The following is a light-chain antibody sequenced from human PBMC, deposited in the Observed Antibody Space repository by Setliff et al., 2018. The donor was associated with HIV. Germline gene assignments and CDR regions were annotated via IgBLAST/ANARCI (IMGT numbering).Light chain of an antibody. V-gene: IGLV2-23*01. J-gene: IGLJ1*01. CDR2: EGS. Sequence: QSALTQPASVSGSPGQSITISCTGTSSDVGSYNLVSWYQQHPGKAPKLMIYEGSKRPSGVSNRFSGSKSGNTASLTISGLQAEDEAGYYCCSYAGSSTTYVFGTGTKVTV. CDR3: CSYAGSSTTYV. CDR1: SSDVGSYNL.